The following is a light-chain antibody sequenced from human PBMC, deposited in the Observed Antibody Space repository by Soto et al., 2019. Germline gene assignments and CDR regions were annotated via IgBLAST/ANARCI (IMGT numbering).Light chain of an antibody. J-gene: IGKJ1*01. CDR3: QQYAASPPT. V-gene: IGKV3-20*01. CDR1: QSVSSSY. Sequence: EIVLTQSPGTLSLSPGERGTISCRASQSVSSSYLAWYQLKPGQAPRLVIYGASSRATGISDRFSGSGSGTDFTLTISRLESEDFAVYYCQQYAASPPTFGQGTKVEI. CDR2: GAS.